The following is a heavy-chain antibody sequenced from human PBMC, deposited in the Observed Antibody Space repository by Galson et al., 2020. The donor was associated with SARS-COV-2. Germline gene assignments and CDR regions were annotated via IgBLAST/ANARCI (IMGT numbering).Heavy chain of an antibody. D-gene: IGHD6-13*01. Sequence: SETLSLTCSVSGGSISNSDYYWTWIRHPPGKGLEWIGFISYIGITYYNPSLKSRLTNSLDTSKSQFSLNLMSVTVAATAVYYCVAADRWGAKFAYWGQGTLVAVSS. CDR3: VAADRWGAKFAY. V-gene: IGHV4-30-4*01. CDR1: GGSISNSDYY. J-gene: IGHJ4*02. CDR2: ISYIGIT.